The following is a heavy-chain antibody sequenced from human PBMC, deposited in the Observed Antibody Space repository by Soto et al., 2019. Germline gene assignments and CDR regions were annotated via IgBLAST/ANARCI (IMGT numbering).Heavy chain of an antibody. Sequence: QGQLVQSGAEVKKPGYSVQVSCKASGGTFCSYTSSWGRQAPGPGLEWMGGIIHLFGTANDAQKFQGRVKITADKATGTASMEIRTLRSGDKAVNYCAKDPLGYSNSYHWFDPWGQETMVTVSS. CDR2: IIHLFGTA. D-gene: IGHD6-6*01. J-gene: IGHJ5*02. V-gene: IGHV1-69*06. CDR3: AKDPLGYSNSYHWFDP. CDR1: GGTFCSYT.